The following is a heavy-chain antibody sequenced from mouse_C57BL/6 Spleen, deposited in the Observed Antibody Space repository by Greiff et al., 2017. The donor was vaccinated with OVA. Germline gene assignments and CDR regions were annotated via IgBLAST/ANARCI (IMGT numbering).Heavy chain of an antibody. Sequence: QVQLQQPGAELVKPGASVKLSCKASGYTFPSYWMQWVKQRPGQGLEWIGEIDPSDSYTNYNQKFKGQATLTVDTSSSTAYMQLSSLTSEDSAVYYGARGGSSGYDAMDYWGQGTSVTVSS. CDR3: ARGGSSGYDAMDY. J-gene: IGHJ4*01. CDR2: IDPSDSYT. D-gene: IGHD3-2*02. V-gene: IGHV1-50*01. CDR1: GYTFPSYW.